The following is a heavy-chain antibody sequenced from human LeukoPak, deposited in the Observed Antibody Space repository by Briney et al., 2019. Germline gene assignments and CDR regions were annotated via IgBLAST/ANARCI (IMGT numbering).Heavy chain of an antibody. D-gene: IGHD3-22*01. CDR2: ISAYNGNT. V-gene: IGHV1-18*01. Sequence: ASVKVSCKASGGTFTSYGISWVRQAPGQGLEWMGWISAYNGNTNYAQKLQGRVTMTTDTSASTAYMELRSLRSDDTAVYYCARARYDSSGYYYKPENYYYYYMDVWGKGTTVTVSS. J-gene: IGHJ6*03. CDR3: ARARYDSSGYYYKPENYYYYYMDV. CDR1: GGTFTSYG.